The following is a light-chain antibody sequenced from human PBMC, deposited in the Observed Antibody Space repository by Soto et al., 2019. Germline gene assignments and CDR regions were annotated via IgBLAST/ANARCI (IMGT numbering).Light chain of an antibody. CDR3: AAWDDSRRVL. V-gene: IGLV1-44*01. CDR1: SSNIESHT. Sequence: QSVLTQPPSASGTPGQRVTISCSGSSSNIESHTVNWYQQLPGTAPKLLIYSNDQRPSGVPDRFSGSKSGTSASLAISRLQSEDEADYYCAAWDDSRRVLFGGGTKVTVL. CDR2: SND. J-gene: IGLJ2*01.